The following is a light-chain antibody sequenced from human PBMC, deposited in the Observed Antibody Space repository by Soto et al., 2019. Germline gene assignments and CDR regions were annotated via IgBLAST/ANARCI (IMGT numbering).Light chain of an antibody. CDR3: QQYNSYPRT. CDR2: KAS. CDR1: QSITGW. J-gene: IGKJ1*01. V-gene: IGKV1-5*03. Sequence: DIQMTQSPSPLSASVGDRVTITCRASQSITGWLAWYQQKPGKAPKLLIYKASSLESGVPSRFSGSGSGTEFTLTISSLQPDDVATYYCQQYNSYPRTLGQGTKVDIK.